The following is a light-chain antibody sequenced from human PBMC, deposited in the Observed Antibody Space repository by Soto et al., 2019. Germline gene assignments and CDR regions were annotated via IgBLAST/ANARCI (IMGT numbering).Light chain of an antibody. CDR3: QQSYHTLRT. Sequence: DIQMTQSPSSLSASVGDRVTITCRASQSISMYLTWYQQKPGKAPKLLIYGASTLQRGVPSRFSGSGSGTDFTLTINSLQPEDFATYYCQQSYHTLRTFGQGTKLEIK. CDR2: GAS. CDR1: QSISMY. J-gene: IGKJ2*01. V-gene: IGKV1-39*01.